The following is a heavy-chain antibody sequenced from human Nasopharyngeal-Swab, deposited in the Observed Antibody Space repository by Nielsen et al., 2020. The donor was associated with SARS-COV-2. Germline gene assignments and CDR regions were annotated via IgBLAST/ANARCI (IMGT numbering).Heavy chain of an antibody. Sequence: GESLKISCAASGFTFSSYAMTWVRQAPGKGLEWVSVVTGSGYGTDYADSVKGRFTISRDNAKNTLCLQMNSLRAEDTAVYYCARKDVFAYGVDAFDIWGQGTMVTVSS. V-gene: IGHV3-23*01. CDR3: ARKDVFAYGVDAFDI. J-gene: IGHJ3*02. CDR1: GFTFSSYA. D-gene: IGHD3-10*01. CDR2: VTGSGYGT.